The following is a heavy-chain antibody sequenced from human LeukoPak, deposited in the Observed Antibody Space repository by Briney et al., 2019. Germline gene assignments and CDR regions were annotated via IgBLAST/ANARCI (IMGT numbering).Heavy chain of an antibody. CDR3: ARANSSSWFDY. CDR2: IYSGGST. V-gene: IGHV3-66*02. Sequence: GGSLRLSCAASGFTVSSNYMSWVRQAPGKGLEWVSVIYSGGSTYYADSVKGRFTISRDNSKNTLYLQMNNLRAEDTAVYYCARANSSSWFDYWGQGTLVTVSS. D-gene: IGHD6-13*01. J-gene: IGHJ4*02. CDR1: GFTVSSNY.